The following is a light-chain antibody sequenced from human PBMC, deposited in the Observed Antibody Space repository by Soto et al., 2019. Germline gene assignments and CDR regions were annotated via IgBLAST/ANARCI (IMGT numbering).Light chain of an antibody. J-gene: IGLJ2*01. Sequence: QSVLTQPASVSGSPGQSITISCTGTSSDVGGYNYVSWYQQHAGKAPKVMINDVSNRPSGVSNRFSGSKSGNTASLTISGLQADDEAEYYCSSYTSSSSLVFGGGTKLTVL. CDR3: SSYTSSSSLV. V-gene: IGLV2-14*01. CDR2: DVS. CDR1: SSDVGGYNY.